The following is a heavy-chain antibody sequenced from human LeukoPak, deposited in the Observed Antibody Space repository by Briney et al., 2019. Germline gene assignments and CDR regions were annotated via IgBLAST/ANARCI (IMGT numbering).Heavy chain of an antibody. CDR2: ISWNSGSI. J-gene: IGHJ6*02. CDR3: AKDIGVERRVRAIYGYGMDV. V-gene: IGHV3-9*01. CDR1: GFTFDDYA. Sequence: GGSLRLSCAASGFTFDDYAMHWVRQAPGKGLEWVSGISWNSGSIGYADSVKGRFTISRDNAKNSLYLQMNSLRAEDTALYYCAKDIGVERRVRAIYGYGMDVWGQGTTVTVSS. D-gene: IGHD1-1*01.